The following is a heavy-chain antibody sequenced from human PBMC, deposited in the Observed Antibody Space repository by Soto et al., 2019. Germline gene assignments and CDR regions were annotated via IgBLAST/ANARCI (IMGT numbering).Heavy chain of an antibody. D-gene: IGHD3-9*01. CDR2: TYYRSKWYN. CDR3: ARDHLLRYFDWLPEYYYGMDV. J-gene: IGHJ6*02. CDR1: GDSVSSNSAA. V-gene: IGHV6-1*01. Sequence: PSQTLSLTCAISGDSVSSNSAAWNWIRQSPSRGLEWLGRTYYRSKWYNDYAVSVKSRITINPDTSKNQFSLQLNSVTPEDTAVYYCARDHLLRYFDWLPEYYYGMDVWGQGTTVTVSS.